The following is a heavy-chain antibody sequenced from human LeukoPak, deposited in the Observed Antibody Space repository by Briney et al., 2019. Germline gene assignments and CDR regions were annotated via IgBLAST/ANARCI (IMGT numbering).Heavy chain of an antibody. CDR3: AKDYYYDSSGYYQGNAFDI. V-gene: IGHV3-9*01. CDR1: GFTFDDYA. J-gene: IGHJ3*02. CDR2: ISWNSGSI. D-gene: IGHD3-22*01. Sequence: PGRSLRLSCAASGFTFDDYAMHWVRQAPGKGLEWVSGISWNSGSIGYADSVKGRFTISRDNAKNSLYLQMNSLRAEDTALYYCAKDYYYDSSGYYQGNAFDIWGQGTMVTVSS.